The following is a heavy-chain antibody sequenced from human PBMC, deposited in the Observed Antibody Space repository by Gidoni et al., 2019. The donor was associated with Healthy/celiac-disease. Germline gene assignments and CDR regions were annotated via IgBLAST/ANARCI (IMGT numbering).Heavy chain of an antibody. Sequence: EVQLVESGGGLVQPGGSLRLSCAASGFTVSSNYMSWVRQAPGKGLECVSVIYSGGSTYYADSVKGRFTISRDNSKNTLYLQMNSLRAEDTAVYYCARESDYYDSSGYYSSAFDIWGQGTMVTVSS. CDR2: IYSGGST. CDR1: GFTVSSNY. CDR3: ARESDYYDSSGYYSSAFDI. D-gene: IGHD3-22*01. V-gene: IGHV3-66*01. J-gene: IGHJ3*02.